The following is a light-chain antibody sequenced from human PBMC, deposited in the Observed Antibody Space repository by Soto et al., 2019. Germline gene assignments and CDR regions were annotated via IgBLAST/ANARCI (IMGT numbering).Light chain of an antibody. CDR3: NSYTSSTTYV. Sequence: QSALTQPASVSGSPGQSITISCTGSSNDVGGYTYVSWYQQHPGKAPKLIIYDVSNRPSGVSNRFSGSKSGNTASLTISGLQAEDEADYYCNSYTSSTTYVFGTGTKVTVL. CDR2: DVS. J-gene: IGLJ1*01. CDR1: SNDVGGYTY. V-gene: IGLV2-14*03.